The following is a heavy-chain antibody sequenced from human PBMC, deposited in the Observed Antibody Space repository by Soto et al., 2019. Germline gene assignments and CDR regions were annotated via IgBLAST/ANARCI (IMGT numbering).Heavy chain of an antibody. V-gene: IGHV3-11*06. CDR3: ARDSSITPRPLDY. D-gene: IGHD6-6*01. CDR1: GFTFRDYY. CDR2: ISSTGSYA. J-gene: IGHJ4*02. Sequence: GPLRLTCTASGFTFRDYYMSWIRQAPGKGLEWVSYISSTGSYAKYADSVKGRFTISRDNAKNSLYLQMNSLRAEDTAVYYCARDSSITPRPLDYWGQGTQVTVSS.